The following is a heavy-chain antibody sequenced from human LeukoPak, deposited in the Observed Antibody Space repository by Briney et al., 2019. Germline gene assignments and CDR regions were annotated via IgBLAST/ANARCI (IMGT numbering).Heavy chain of an antibody. J-gene: IGHJ4*02. CDR1: GGSFSGYY. V-gene: IGHV4-34*01. CDR3: AAVGDSGYDRFDY. D-gene: IGHD5-12*01. CDR2: INHSGST. Sequence: SETLSLTCAVYGGSFSGYYWSWIRQPPGKGLEWIGEINHSGSTNYNPSLKSRVTISVDTSKNQFSLKRSSVTAADTAVYYCAAVGDSGYDRFDYWGQGTLVTVSS.